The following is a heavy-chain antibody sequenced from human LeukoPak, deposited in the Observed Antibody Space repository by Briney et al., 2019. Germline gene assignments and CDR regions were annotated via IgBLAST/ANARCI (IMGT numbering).Heavy chain of an antibody. CDR2: ISYDGSNK. J-gene: IGHJ4*02. CDR3: ARDQAGYFDY. V-gene: IGHV3-30*04. D-gene: IGHD3-10*01. CDR1: GFTFISYA. Sequence: PGGSLRLSCAASGFTFISYAMHWVRQAPGKGLEWVAVISYDGSNKYYADSVKGRFTISRDNSKNTLYLQMNSLRAEDTAVYYCARDQAGYFDYWGQGTLVTVSS.